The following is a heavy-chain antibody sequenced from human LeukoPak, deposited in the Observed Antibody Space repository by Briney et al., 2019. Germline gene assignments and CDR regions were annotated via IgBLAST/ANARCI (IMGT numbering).Heavy chain of an antibody. J-gene: IGHJ5*02. CDR1: GFTFSSYS. V-gene: IGHV3-21*01. D-gene: IGHD1-26*01. Sequence: AGGSLRLSCAASGFTFSSYSMNWVRQAPGKGLEGVSSISSSSSYIYYADSVKGRFTISRDNAKNSLYLQMNSLRAEDTAVYYCARGPVVVGTLGGFDPWGQGTLVTVSS. CDR2: ISSSSSYI. CDR3: ARGPVVVGTLGGFDP.